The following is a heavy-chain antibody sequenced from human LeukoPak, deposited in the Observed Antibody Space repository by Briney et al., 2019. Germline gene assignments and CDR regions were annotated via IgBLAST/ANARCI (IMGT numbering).Heavy chain of an antibody. CDR1: GFTLSIYA. CDR3: AKGTPSYCGGDCYSDY. Sequence: GGSLRLACAASGFTLSIYAMSWVRQAPGKGLEWVGAISGRGGSTYYADSVKGRFTISRDNSKNTLYLQMNSLRAEDTAVYYCAKGTPSYCGGDCYSDYWGQGTLVTVSS. V-gene: IGHV3-23*01. D-gene: IGHD2-21*02. CDR2: ISGRGGST. J-gene: IGHJ4*02.